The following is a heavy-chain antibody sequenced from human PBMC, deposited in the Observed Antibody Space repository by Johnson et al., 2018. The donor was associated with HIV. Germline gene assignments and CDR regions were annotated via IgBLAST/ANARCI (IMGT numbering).Heavy chain of an antibody. CDR3: AKGGLDCSSTSCYDLNDAFDI. D-gene: IGHD2-2*01. J-gene: IGHJ3*02. Sequence: VQLVESGGGLVQPGGSLRLSCADSGFTFSSYWMSWVRQAPGKGLEWVAVISYAGRNKYYADSVKGRFTISRDNSKNTLYLQMNILRAEDTAVYYCAKGGLDCSSTSCYDLNDAFDIWGQGTMVTVSS. V-gene: IGHV3-30*18. CDR1: GFTFSSYW. CDR2: ISYAGRNK.